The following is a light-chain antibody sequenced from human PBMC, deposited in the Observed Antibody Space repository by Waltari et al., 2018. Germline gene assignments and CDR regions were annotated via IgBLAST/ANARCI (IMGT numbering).Light chain of an antibody. CDR1: QTLLYSSNNKNY. CDR3: QQYYSTPPT. CDR2: WGS. J-gene: IGKJ5*01. Sequence: DIVMTQSPDSLAVSLGERATINCKSSQTLLYSSNNKNYLAWYQQKPGQPPKLLIYWGSARQSGVPGRFSCSRSGTEFTLTISSLQAEDVAVYYCQQYYSTPPTFGQGTRLEIK. V-gene: IGKV4-1*01.